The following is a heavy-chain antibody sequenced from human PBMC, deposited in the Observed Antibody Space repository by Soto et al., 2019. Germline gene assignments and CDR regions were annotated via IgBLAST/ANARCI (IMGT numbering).Heavy chain of an antibody. V-gene: IGHV1-18*01. CDR1: GYTFTSYG. D-gene: IGHD6-19*01. Sequence: QVQLAQSGSEVKEPGASVKVSCKASGYTFTSYGISWVRQAPGQGLEWMGWISAYNGNTNYAQKLQGRVTMTTDTSTSTAYMELRSLRSDDTAAYYCARAGLGVPGTGYGMDVWGQGTTVTVSS. CDR3: ARAGLGVPGTGYGMDV. J-gene: IGHJ6*02. CDR2: ISAYNGNT.